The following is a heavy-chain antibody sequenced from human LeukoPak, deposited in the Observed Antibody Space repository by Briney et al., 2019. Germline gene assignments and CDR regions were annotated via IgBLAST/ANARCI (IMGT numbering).Heavy chain of an antibody. V-gene: IGHV1-3*01. D-gene: IGHD3-10*01. CDR3: ARDRITMVRGGGPIDY. J-gene: IGHJ4*02. CDR2: INAGNGNT. CDR1: GYTFTIYA. Sequence: ASVKVSCKPSGYTFTIYAMHCVREALRQRREWMGWINAGNGNTKYSQKFQGRVTITRDTSASTAYMELSSLRSEDTAVYYCARDRITMVRGGGPIDYWGQGTLVTVSS.